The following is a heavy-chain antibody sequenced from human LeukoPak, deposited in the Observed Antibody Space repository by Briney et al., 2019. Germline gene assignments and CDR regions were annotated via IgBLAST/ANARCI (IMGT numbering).Heavy chain of an antibody. Sequence: GASVKVSCKASGYTFTSYGISWVRQAPGQGLEWMGWISAYNGSTNYAQKVQGRVTMTTDTSTSTAYMELRSLRSDDTAVYYCARDPGIVVVPAAIPKHYYYYGMDVWGQGTTVTVSS. J-gene: IGHJ6*02. D-gene: IGHD2-2*02. CDR2: ISAYNGST. V-gene: IGHV1-18*01. CDR1: GYTFTSYG. CDR3: ARDPGIVVVPAAIPKHYYYYGMDV.